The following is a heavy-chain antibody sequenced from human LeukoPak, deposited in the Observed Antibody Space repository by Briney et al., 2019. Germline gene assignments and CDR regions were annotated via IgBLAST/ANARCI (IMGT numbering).Heavy chain of an antibody. CDR3: ARSPVGTYYYYMDV. Sequence: ASVTVSCKASVYTFTGYYMHWVRQAPGQGLEWMGWINPNSGGTNYAQKFQGRVTMTRDTSISTAYMELSRLRSDDTAVYYCARSPVGTYYYYMDVWGKGTTVTVSS. V-gene: IGHV1-2*02. CDR1: VYTFTGYY. D-gene: IGHD6-13*01. J-gene: IGHJ6*03. CDR2: INPNSGGT.